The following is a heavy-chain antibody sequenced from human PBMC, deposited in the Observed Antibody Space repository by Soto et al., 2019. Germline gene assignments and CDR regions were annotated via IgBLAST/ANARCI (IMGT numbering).Heavy chain of an antibody. CDR3: VRSIVRGFDP. D-gene: IGHD2-21*01. CDR1: GITLESYW. J-gene: IGHJ5*02. CDR2: ISGDGNVT. Sequence: VRLVESGGGLVQPGGSLRLSCAVSGITLESYWMHWVRQVPGKGLVWVARISGDGNVTDYAGFVGGRFTVSRDNARDTVFLQLDSLRVEDTSVYYCVRSIVRGFDPWGQGTLVTVSS. V-gene: IGHV3-74*01.